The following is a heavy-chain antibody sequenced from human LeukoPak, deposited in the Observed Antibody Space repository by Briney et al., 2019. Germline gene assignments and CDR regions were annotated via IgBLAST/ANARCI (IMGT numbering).Heavy chain of an antibody. J-gene: IGHJ4*02. V-gene: IGHV4-39*01. CDR2: IYYSGST. CDR3: ASHLRFLEWLSTFDY. CDR1: GGSISSSSYY. Sequence: SETLSLTCTVSGGSISSSSYYWGWIRQPPGKGLEWIGSIYYSGSTYYNPSPKSRVTISVDTSKNQFSLKLSSVTAADTAVYYCASHLRFLEWLSTFDYWGQGTLVTVSS. D-gene: IGHD3-3*01.